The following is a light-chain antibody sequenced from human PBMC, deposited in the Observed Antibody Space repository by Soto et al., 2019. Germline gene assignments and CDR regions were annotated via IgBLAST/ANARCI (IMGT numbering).Light chain of an antibody. CDR3: QQYNNWPLT. CDR2: DAS. Sequence: EIVMTQSPATLSVSPGDRAPLSCRASQSVDNDLAWYQQKPGQPPRLLIYDASTRATGIPARFSGSQSGTEFTLTISSLLSEDFAVYFCQQYNNWPLTFGGGTKVDIK. V-gene: IGKV3D-15*01. CDR1: QSVDND. J-gene: IGKJ4*01.